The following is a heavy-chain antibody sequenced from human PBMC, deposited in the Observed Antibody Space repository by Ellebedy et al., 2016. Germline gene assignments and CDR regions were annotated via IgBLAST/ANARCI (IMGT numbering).Heavy chain of an antibody. Sequence: SVKVSCXASGGTFSSYAISWVRQAPGQGLEWMGGIIPIFGTANYAQKFQGRVTITADESTSTAYMELSSLRSEDTAVYYCARSGSGGGSGTLDAFDIWGQGTMVTVSS. CDR3: ARSGSGGGSGTLDAFDI. J-gene: IGHJ3*02. CDR1: GGTFSSYA. D-gene: IGHD3-10*01. CDR2: IIPIFGTA. V-gene: IGHV1-69*13.